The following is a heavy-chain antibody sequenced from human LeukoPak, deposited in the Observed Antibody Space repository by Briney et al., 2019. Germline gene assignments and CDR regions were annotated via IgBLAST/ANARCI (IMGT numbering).Heavy chain of an antibody. D-gene: IGHD3-10*01. CDR3: ARDGSGRGKDNWFDP. Sequence: SETLSLTCTVSGGSISSYYWSWIRQPPGKGLEWIGYIYYSGSTNYNPSLKSRVTISVDTSKNQFSLKLSSVTAADTAVYYCARDGSGRGKDNWFDPWGQGTLVTVSS. CDR1: GGSISSYY. J-gene: IGHJ5*02. V-gene: IGHV4-59*01. CDR2: IYYSGST.